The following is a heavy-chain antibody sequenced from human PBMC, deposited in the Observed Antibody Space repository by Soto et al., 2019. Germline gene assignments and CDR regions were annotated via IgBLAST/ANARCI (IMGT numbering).Heavy chain of an antibody. D-gene: IGHD6-13*01. J-gene: IGHJ4*02. CDR1: GFTFSSYT. V-gene: IGHV3-30-3*01. CDR2: ISYDGSNK. Sequence: XGCLRLSCAASGFTFSSYTMHWVRQAPGKGLEWVAVISYDGSNKYYADSVKGRFTISRDNSKNTLYLQMNSLRAEDTAVYYCARARRSIAAAGQDDWGQGTLVTVSS. CDR3: ARARRSIAAAGQDD.